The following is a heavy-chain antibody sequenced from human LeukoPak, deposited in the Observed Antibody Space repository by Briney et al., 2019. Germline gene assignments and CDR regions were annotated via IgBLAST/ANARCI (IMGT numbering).Heavy chain of an antibody. V-gene: IGHV4-61*02. CDR1: GGSISSGSYY. CDR2: IYTSGST. J-gene: IGHJ6*03. D-gene: IGHD6-6*01. Sequence: SQTLSLTXTVSGGSISSGSYYWSWIRQPAGNGLEWIGRIYTSGSTNYNPSLKSRVTISADTSKNQFSLKLSSVTAADTAVYYCARGLAARRIVRYYHYMDVWGKGTTVTVSS. CDR3: ARGLAARRIVRYYHYMDV.